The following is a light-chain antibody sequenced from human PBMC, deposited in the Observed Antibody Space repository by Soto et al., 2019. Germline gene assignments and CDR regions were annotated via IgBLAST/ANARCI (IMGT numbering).Light chain of an antibody. CDR2: AAS. CDR1: QDISNY. Sequence: IQMTQSPSSLSASVGDRVTITCQASQDISNYLNWYQQKPGKAPKLLIYAASSLQSGVPSRFSGSGSGTDFTLTIRSLQPEDFATYYCQQSYSTTITFGQGTRLEI. CDR3: QQSYSTTIT. V-gene: IGKV1-39*01. J-gene: IGKJ5*01.